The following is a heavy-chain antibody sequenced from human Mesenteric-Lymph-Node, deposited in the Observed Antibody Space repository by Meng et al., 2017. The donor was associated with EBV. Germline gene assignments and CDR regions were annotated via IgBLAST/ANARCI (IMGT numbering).Heavy chain of an antibody. D-gene: IGHD4-17*01. J-gene: IGHJ4*02. CDR3: ARESPLTYHGAQADY. Sequence: WHLGLLKPAETMALACAVDGWSFSGCYWSWLGHPSVKGLEWIGEINHSGSTNYNPSLKSRVTISVDTSNNQFSLTLSSVTAADTAVYYCARESPLTYHGAQADYWGQGTLVTVSS. CDR1: GWSFSGCY. CDR2: INHSGST. V-gene: IGHV4-34*01.